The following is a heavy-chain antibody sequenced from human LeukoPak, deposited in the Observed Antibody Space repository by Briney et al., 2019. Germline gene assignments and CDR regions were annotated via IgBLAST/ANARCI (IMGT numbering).Heavy chain of an antibody. CDR2: IYYSGST. J-gene: IGHJ4*02. CDR3: ARHTPVPQPISYYFDY. D-gene: IGHD3-3*01. V-gene: IGHV4-39*01. Sequence: PETLSLTCTVSGGSISSSSYYWGWIRQPPGKGLEWIGSIYYSGSTYYNPSLKSRVTISVDTSKNQFSLKLSSVTAADTAVYYCARHTPVPQPISYYFDYWGQGTLVTVSS. CDR1: GGSISSSSYY.